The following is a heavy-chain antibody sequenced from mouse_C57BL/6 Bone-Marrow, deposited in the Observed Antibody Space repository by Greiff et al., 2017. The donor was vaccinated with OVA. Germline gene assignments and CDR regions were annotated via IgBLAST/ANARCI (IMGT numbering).Heavy chain of an antibody. D-gene: IGHD1-1*01. V-gene: IGHV2-2*01. CDR2: IWSGGST. Sequence: VQLQQSGPGLVQPSQSLSITCTVSGFSLTSYGVHWVRQSPGKGLEWLGVIWSGGSTDYNAAFISRLSISKDNSKSQVFFKMNSLQADDTAIYYCARNTYGSTFAYWGQGTLVTVSA. CDR3: ARNTYGSTFAY. CDR1: GFSLTSYG. J-gene: IGHJ3*01.